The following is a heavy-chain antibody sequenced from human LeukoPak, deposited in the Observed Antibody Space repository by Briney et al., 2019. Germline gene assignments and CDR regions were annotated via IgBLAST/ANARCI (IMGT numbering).Heavy chain of an antibody. V-gene: IGHV3-53*01. Sequence: GGSLRLSCAASGFTVSTDHMGWVRQAPGKGLEWVAVSYSDDNGYYTESVKGRFTISRDNSKNTLYLQMNSLRAEDTAIYYCARVWELSFDHWGQGTLVTVSS. CDR1: GFTVSTDH. CDR2: SYSDDNG. CDR3: ARVWELSFDH. J-gene: IGHJ4*02. D-gene: IGHD1-26*01.